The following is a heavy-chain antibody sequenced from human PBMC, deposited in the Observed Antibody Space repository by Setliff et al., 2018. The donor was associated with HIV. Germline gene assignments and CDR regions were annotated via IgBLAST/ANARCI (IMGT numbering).Heavy chain of an antibody. CDR1: GFTFSSYA. CDR2: ISYDGSNK. Sequence: GGSLRLSCAASGFTFSSYAMHWVRQAPGKGLEWVAVISYDGSNKYYADSVKGRFTISRDNAKNSVYLQMNSLRVEDTAMYYCATDFSISAWGQGTLVTVSS. V-gene: IGHV3-30-3*01. CDR3: ATDFSISA. J-gene: IGHJ1*01. D-gene: IGHD2-2*01.